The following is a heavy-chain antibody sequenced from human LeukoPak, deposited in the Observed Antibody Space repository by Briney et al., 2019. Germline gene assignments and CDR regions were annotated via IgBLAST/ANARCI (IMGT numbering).Heavy chain of an antibody. V-gene: IGHV1-46*01. Sequence: ASVKVSCEAAGYTFTSYYMHWVRQAPGQGLEWMGMINPSGGSTNYAQNFQGRVTMTRDTSTSTVYMELYSLRSEDTGVYYCARSGSSGWLDHWGQGTLVTVSS. D-gene: IGHD6-19*01. CDR2: INPSGGST. CDR1: GYTFTSYY. CDR3: ARSGSSGWLDH. J-gene: IGHJ4*02.